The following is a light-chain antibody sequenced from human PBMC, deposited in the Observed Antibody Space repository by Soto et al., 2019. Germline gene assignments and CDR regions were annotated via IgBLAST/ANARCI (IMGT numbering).Light chain of an antibody. CDR1: QSISSW. CDR3: QHFGT. CDR2: KAS. V-gene: IGKV1-5*03. J-gene: IGKJ1*01. Sequence: DIQMTQSPSTLSASVGDRVTITCRASQSISSWLAWYPQKPGKAPKLLIYKASSLESGVPSRFSGSGSGTEFTLTISSLQPDDFATYYCQHFGTFGQGTKVDIK.